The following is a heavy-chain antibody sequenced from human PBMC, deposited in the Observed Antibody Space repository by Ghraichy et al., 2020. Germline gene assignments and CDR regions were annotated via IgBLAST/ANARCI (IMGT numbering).Heavy chain of an antibody. CDR2: IYYSGST. D-gene: IGHD5-12*01. CDR1: GGSISSSSYY. J-gene: IGHJ4*02. CDR3: ARGNLGFARLLDY. Sequence: SETLSLTCTVSGGSISSSSYYWGWIRQPPGKGLEWIGSIYYSGSTYYNPSLKSRVTISVDTSKNQFSLKLSSVTAADTAVYYCARGNLGFARLLDYWGQGTLVTVSS. V-gene: IGHV4-39*07.